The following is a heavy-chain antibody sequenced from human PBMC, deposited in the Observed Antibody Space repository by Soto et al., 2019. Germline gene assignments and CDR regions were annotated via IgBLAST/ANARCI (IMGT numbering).Heavy chain of an antibody. CDR1: GFTFSSYA. CDR2: ISGSVVST. V-gene: IGHV3-23*01. D-gene: IGHD2-2*01. J-gene: IGHJ5*02. Sequence: HPGGSLRLSCAASGFTFSSYAMSWVRQAPGKRLEWVSAISGSVVSTYYADSVKGRFTISRDNSNNTLYLQMNSLRAEDTALYYCAKDRAIVVVPADTSGPWGQGTLVTVSS. CDR3: AKDRAIVVVPADTSGP.